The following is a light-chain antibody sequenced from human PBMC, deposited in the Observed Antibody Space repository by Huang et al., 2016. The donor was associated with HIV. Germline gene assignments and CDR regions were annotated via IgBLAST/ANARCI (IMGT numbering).Light chain of an antibody. J-gene: IGKJ1*01. V-gene: IGKV3-15*01. CDR1: QSISGN. CDR3: QQYNKWPPWT. CDR2: DTS. Sequence: EIMMTQSRATLSVSPGETATLPCRASQSISGNLAWYPQKPGQAPRLLIFDTSTRATGSPARFSGGGSGTEFTLTISDVQSEDYAVYSCQQYNKWPPWTFGQGTKVEI.